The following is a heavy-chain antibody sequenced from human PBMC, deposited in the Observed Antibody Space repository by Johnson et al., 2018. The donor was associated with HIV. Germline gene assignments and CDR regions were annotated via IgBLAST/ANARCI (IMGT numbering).Heavy chain of an antibody. Sequence: QVQLVESGGGVVQPGRSLRLSCAASGFTFSSYGMHWVRQAPGKGLEWVAVISYDGSNKYYADSVKGRFTISRDNSKNTLYLQMNSLRAEDTAVYYCALTDYGDYPQRVPDAFDIWGQGTMGTVS. CDR1: GFTFSSYG. CDR2: ISYDGSNK. J-gene: IGHJ3*02. CDR3: ALTDYGDYPQRVPDAFDI. D-gene: IGHD4-17*01. V-gene: IGHV3-30*03.